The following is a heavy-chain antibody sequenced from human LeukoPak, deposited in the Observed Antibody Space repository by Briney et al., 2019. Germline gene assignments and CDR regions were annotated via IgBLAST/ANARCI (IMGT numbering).Heavy chain of an antibody. CDR2: INPSGGST. Sequence: ASVKVSCKASGYTFTSYYMHWARQAPGQGLEWMGIINPSGGSTSYAQKFQGRVTMTRDTSTSTVYMELSSLRSEDTAVYYCARIAAGTTGGDYWGQGTLVTVSS. CDR3: ARIAAGTTGGDY. D-gene: IGHD6-13*01. CDR1: GYTFTSYY. V-gene: IGHV1-46*01. J-gene: IGHJ4*02.